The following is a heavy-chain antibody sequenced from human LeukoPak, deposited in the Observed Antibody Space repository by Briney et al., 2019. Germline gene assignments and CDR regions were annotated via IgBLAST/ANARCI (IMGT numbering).Heavy chain of an antibody. J-gene: IGHJ5*02. CDR1: GYTFTGYY. CDR3: ARNAGSGSYSNNWFDP. D-gene: IGHD1-26*01. CDR2: INPNSGGT. Sequence: ASVKVSCKASGYTFTGYYMHWVRQAPGQGLGWMGRINPNSGGTNYAQKFQGRVTMTRDTSISTAYMELSRLRSDDTAVYYCARNAGSGSYSNNWFDPWGQGTLVTVSS. V-gene: IGHV1-2*06.